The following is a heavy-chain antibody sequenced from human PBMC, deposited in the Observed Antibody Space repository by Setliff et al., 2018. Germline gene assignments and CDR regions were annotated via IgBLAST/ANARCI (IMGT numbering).Heavy chain of an antibody. CDR2: IYTDGST. CDR1: GVSIANTASY. J-gene: IGHJ4*02. Sequence: SETLSLTCNVSGVSIANTASYWSWIRQPAGKGLEWIGQIYTDGSTNYNPSLKSRVTISADTSKNQFSLQLSSVTATDTAVYYCARGRLLYVGDSHYFDNWGQGTLVTVSS. CDR3: ARGRLLYVGDSHYFDN. V-gene: IGHV4-61*09. D-gene: IGHD4-17*01.